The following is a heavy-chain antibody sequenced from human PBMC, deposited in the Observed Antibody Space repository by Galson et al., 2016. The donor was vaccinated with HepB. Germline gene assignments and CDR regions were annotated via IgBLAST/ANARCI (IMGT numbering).Heavy chain of an antibody. CDR3: AGFRAPAYQFHF. V-gene: IGHV4-34*01. CDR2: IDHRGSA. D-gene: IGHD2-21*01. CDR1: GGSITGLY. Sequence: SETLSLTCAVSGGSITGLYLSWVRQSPGTGLEWIGEIDHRGSAIYNPSLKSRVTMSVDSSNNSISLRLHSVTAADTAVYFCAGFRAPAYQFHFWGPGSRVSVSS. J-gene: IGHJ4*02.